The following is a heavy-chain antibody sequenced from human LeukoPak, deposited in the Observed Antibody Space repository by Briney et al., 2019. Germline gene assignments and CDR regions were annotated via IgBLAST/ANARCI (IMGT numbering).Heavy chain of an antibody. V-gene: IGHV1-69*05. D-gene: IGHD6-6*01. CDR3: ARDQGSLHAFDI. J-gene: IGHJ3*02. Sequence: GASVKVSCKASGGTFSSYAISWVRQAPGQGLEWMGGIIPIFGTANYAQKFQGRVTITTDESTSTAYMELSSLRSEDTAVYYCARDQGSLHAFDIWGQGTMVTVSS. CDR2: IIPIFGTA. CDR1: GGTFSSYA.